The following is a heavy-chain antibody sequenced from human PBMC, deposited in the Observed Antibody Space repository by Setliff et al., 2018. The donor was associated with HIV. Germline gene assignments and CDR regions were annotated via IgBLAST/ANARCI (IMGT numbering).Heavy chain of an antibody. CDR2: INPSGGST. D-gene: IGHD2-15*01. V-gene: IGHV1-46*01. CDR1: GYTFTSYY. CDR3: AGDRNVVVVAAYAFDI. J-gene: IGHJ3*02. Sequence: ASVKVSCKASGYTFTSYYMHWVRQAPGQGLEWMGIINPSGGSTRYAQKFQGRVTMTRDTSTSTVYMELSSLRSEDTAVYYCAGDRNVVVVAAYAFDIWGQGTMVTVSS.